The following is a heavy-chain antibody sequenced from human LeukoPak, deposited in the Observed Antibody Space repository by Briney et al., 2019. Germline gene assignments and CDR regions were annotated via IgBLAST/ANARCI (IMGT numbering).Heavy chain of an antibody. D-gene: IGHD6-19*01. CDR2: ISWNSGVI. Sequence: GGSLRLSCTASGFTFEDYAMHWVRQPPGKGLEWVSGISWNSGVIAYVDSVKGRFTISRDNAKSSLYLQMHSLRAEDMGLYYCTKDIGLSIAVAGSGAFDMWGQGTLVTVSS. CDR3: TKDIGLSIAVAGSGAFDM. CDR1: GFTFEDYA. J-gene: IGHJ3*02. V-gene: IGHV3-9*03.